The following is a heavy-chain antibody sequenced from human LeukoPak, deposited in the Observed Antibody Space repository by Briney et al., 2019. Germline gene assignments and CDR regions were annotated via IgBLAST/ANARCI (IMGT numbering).Heavy chain of an antibody. CDR2: INHSGST. D-gene: IGHD5-18*01. V-gene: IGHV4-34*01. CDR1: GGSFSGYY. J-gene: IGHJ4*02. CDR3: AKMVDTAMVGGLYFDY. Sequence: PSETLSLTCAVYGGSFSGYYWSWIRQPPGKGLEWIGEINHSGSTNYNPSHKSRVTISVDTSKNQFSLKLSSVTAADTAVYYCAKMVDTAMVGGLYFDYWGQGTLVTVSS.